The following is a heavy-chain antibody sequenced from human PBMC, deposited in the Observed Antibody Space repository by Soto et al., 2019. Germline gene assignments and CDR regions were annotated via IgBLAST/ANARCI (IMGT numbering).Heavy chain of an antibody. CDR3: ARATGSNHPFDY. V-gene: IGHV3-74*01. Sequence: EVQLVESGGGLVQPGGSLRLSCAATGFTFSTYWMHWVRQGPGKGLVWVSRISTDGSSTTYADSVKGRFTISRDNAKNTLDLQMNSLRAEATAVYYCARATGSNHPFDYWCQGSLVTVSS. CDR2: ISTDGSST. J-gene: IGHJ4*02. D-gene: IGHD2-2*01. CDR1: GFTFSTYW.